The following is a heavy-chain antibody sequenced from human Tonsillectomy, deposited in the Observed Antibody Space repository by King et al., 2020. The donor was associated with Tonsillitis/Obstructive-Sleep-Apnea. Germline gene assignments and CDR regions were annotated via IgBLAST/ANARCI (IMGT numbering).Heavy chain of an antibody. CDR2: INPSDGIT. Sequence: VQLVQSGAEVKKPGASVKVSCKASGYTFIMNYIHWVRQAPGQGLEWMGIINPSDGITTYAQKFQGRVSMTRDTSTSTANMEVSSLTSADTAVYYCVRDDKDGRHFDYWGQGSLVTVSS. CDR3: VRDDKDGRHFDY. CDR1: GYTFIMNY. J-gene: IGHJ4*02. D-gene: IGHD2-15*01. V-gene: IGHV1-46*01.